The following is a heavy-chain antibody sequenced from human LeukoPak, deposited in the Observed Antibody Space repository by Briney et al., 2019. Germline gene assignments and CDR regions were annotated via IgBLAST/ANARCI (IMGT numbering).Heavy chain of an antibody. V-gene: IGHV3-23*01. CDR2: ISGSGSGGST. D-gene: IGHD3-10*01. Sequence: GGSLRLSCAASGFAFSSSAMSWVRQAPGKGLEWASSISGSGSGGSTYYADSVKGRFTISRDNAKNSLYLQMNSLRAEDTAVYYCAREGSGSYYNPNWFDPWGQGTLVTVSS. CDR1: GFAFSSSA. CDR3: AREGSGSYYNPNWFDP. J-gene: IGHJ5*02.